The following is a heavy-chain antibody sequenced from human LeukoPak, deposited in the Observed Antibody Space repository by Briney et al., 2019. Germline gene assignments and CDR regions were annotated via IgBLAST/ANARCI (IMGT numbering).Heavy chain of an antibody. Sequence: SVKVSCKASGGTFSSYAISWVRQAPGQGLEWMGRIIPILGIANYAQKFQGRVTITADKSTSTAYMELSSLRSEDTAVYYCARDRSSSWYGLYYGMDVWGQGTTVTVSS. D-gene: IGHD6-13*01. J-gene: IGHJ6*02. CDR2: IIPILGIA. V-gene: IGHV1-69*04. CDR1: GGTFSSYA. CDR3: ARDRSSSWYGLYYGMDV.